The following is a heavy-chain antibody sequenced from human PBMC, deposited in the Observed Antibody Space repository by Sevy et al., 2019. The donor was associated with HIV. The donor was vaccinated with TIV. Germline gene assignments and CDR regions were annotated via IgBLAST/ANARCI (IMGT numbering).Heavy chain of an antibody. D-gene: IGHD3-16*02. CDR1: GGTFSSYA. Sequence: ASVKVSCKASGGTFSSYAISWVRQAPGQGLEWMGGIIPIFGTANYAQKFQGRVTITADESTSTAYMELSSLRSEDTAVYYCASSGELSSPFDYWGQGTLVTVSS. CDR3: ASSGELSSPFDY. J-gene: IGHJ4*02. CDR2: IIPIFGTA. V-gene: IGHV1-69*13.